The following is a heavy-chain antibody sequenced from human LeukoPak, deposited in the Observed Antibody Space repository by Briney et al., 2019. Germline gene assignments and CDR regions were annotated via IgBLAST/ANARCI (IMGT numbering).Heavy chain of an antibody. CDR3: ARWGYCSSTSCYEADY. CDR1: GGTFSSYA. D-gene: IGHD2-2*01. CDR2: IIPILGIA. J-gene: IGHJ4*02. V-gene: IGHV1-69*04. Sequence: SVKVSCKASGGTFSSYAISWVRQAPGQGLEWMGRIIPILGIANYAQKFQGRVTITADKSTSTAYMELSSLRPEDTAVYYCARWGYCSSTSCYEADYWGQGTLVTVSS.